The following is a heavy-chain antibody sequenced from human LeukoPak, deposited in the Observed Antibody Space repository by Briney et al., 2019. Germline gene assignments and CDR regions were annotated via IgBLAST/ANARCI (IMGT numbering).Heavy chain of an antibody. CDR2: INPNSGGT. J-gene: IGHJ3*02. D-gene: IGHD3-9*01. Sequence: ASVTVSCKASGYTFTGYYMHWVRQAPGQGLEWMGWINPNSGGTNYAQKFQGRVTMTRDTSISTAYMELSRLRSDDTAVYYCARWSGILTGTDAFDIWGQGTMVTVSS. V-gene: IGHV1-2*02. CDR1: GYTFTGYY. CDR3: ARWSGILTGTDAFDI.